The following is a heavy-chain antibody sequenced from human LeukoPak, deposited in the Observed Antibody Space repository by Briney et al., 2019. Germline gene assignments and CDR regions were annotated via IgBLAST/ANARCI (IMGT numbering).Heavy chain of an antibody. D-gene: IGHD4-17*01. Sequence: SETLSLTCAVYGGSFSGYYRSWIRQPPGKGLEWIGEINHSGSTNYNPSLKSRVTISVDTSKNQFSLKLSSVTPADTAVYYCARFDYGDYGEDYWGQGTLVTVSS. CDR3: ARFDYGDYGEDY. V-gene: IGHV4-34*01. J-gene: IGHJ4*02. CDR1: GGSFSGYY. CDR2: INHSGST.